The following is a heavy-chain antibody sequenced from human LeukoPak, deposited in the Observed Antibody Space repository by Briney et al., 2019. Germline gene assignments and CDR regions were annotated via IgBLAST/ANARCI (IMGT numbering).Heavy chain of an antibody. Sequence: ASVKVSCKASGYTFTGYYMHWVRQAPGQGLEFMGWVNPHSGGTSYAAKFRGRVTLTRDTSTTTSYMDLSSLTSDDTAVYYCARDRSSLYNGNYAFWGQGTLVTVSS. CDR2: VNPHSGGT. D-gene: IGHD5-12*01. CDR3: ARDRSSLYNGNYAF. V-gene: IGHV1-2*02. CDR1: GYTFTGYY. J-gene: IGHJ4*02.